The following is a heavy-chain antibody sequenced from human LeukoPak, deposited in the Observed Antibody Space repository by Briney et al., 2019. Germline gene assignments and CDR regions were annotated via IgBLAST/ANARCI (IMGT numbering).Heavy chain of an antibody. CDR3: AREGIAAAGDNNWFDP. J-gene: IGHJ5*02. V-gene: IGHV1-2*04. CDR2: INPNSGGT. CDR1: GHTFTGYY. Sequence: GASVKVSCKASGHTFTGYYMHWVRQAPGQGLEWMGWINPNSGGTNYAQKFQGWVTMTRDTSIGTAYMELSRLRSDDTAVYYCAREGIAAAGDNNWFDPWGQGTLVTVSS. D-gene: IGHD6-13*01.